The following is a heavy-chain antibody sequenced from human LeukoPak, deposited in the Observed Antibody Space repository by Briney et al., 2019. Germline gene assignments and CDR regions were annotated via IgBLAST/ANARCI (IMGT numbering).Heavy chain of an antibody. CDR2: IYYSGST. J-gene: IGHJ6*03. Sequence: SETLSLTCTVSGGSISSSSYYWGWIRQPPGKGLEWIGSIYYSGSTYYNPSLKSRVTISVDTSKNQFSLMLSSVTAADTAVYYCARVRSTGFGYMDVWGRGTTVTVSS. CDR3: ARVRSTGFGYMDV. D-gene: IGHD2-2*01. CDR1: GGSISSSSYY. V-gene: IGHV4-39*07.